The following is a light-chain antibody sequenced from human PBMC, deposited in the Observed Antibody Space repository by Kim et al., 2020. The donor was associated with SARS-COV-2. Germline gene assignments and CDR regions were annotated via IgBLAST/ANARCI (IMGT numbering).Light chain of an antibody. Sequence: PGGTVTLTCASTTGPVTSNYYPSWFQQKPGHAPRALIHSTSTKHSWTPARFSGSLLGGKATLTLSGAQPEDEAEYYCLLYYRGVYVFGTGTKVTVL. CDR1: TGPVTSNYY. J-gene: IGLJ1*01. CDR2: STS. CDR3: LLYYRGVYV. V-gene: IGLV7-43*01.